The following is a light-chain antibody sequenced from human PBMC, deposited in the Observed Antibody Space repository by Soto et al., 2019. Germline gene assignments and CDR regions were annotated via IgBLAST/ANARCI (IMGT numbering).Light chain of an antibody. J-gene: IGKJ3*01. V-gene: IGKV1-5*01. Sequence: GDRVTITCRASQNVNNWLAWYQHKPGKAPQLLIYDASVLETGVPSRFSGSGSGTEFTLAISGLQSDDFATYSCQQYNTSCTFGPGTKVDF. CDR2: DAS. CDR3: QQYNTSCT. CDR1: QNVNNW.